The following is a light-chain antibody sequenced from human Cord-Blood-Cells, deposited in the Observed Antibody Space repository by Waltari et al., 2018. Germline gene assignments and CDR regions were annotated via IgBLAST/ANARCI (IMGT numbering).Light chain of an antibody. CDR1: QSVSSSY. V-gene: IGKV3-20*01. J-gene: IGKJ3*01. CDR2: GA. Sequence: EIVLTQSPGTLSLSPGERATLSCRASQSVSSSYLAWYQQKPGQAPRLLIYGACRATGIPDRFSGSGSGTDFTLTISRLEPEDFAVYYCQQYGSSPFTFGPGTKVDIK. CDR3: QQYGSSPFT.